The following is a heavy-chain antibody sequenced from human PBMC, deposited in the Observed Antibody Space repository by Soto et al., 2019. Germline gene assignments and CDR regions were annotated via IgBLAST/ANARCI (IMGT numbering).Heavy chain of an antibody. J-gene: IGHJ4*02. CDR1: GFSFSTSAVG. CDR3: AHLYWAASGPRYHFEY. D-gene: IGHD2-15*01. CDR2: IYWDDDK. Sequence: QITLTESGPTLVKPTQTLTLTCTFSGFSFSTSAVGVGWIRQPPGKALEWLALIYWDDDKRYSPFLKSRLTIATDTPTNQAVLTMTNMDPVDTGTYYCAHLYWAASGPRYHFEYWGQGTGVTVSP. V-gene: IGHV2-5*02.